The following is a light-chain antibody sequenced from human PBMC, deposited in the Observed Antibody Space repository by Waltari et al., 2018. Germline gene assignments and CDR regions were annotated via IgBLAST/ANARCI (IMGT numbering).Light chain of an antibody. CDR3: AAWDDSLNGWV. CDR2: SND. Sequence: QSALTQPPSASGTPGQRVTMSCSGSNSNIGRKTVTLYQQFPGTAPKLLIYSNDQRPAGVPDRVSGSKSGTSASLAISGLQSEDEADYYCAAWDDSLNGWVFGGGTKLTAL. J-gene: IGLJ3*02. CDR1: NSNIGRKT. V-gene: IGLV1-44*01.